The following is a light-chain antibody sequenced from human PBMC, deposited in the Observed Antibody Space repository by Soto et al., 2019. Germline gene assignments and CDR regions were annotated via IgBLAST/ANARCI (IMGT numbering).Light chain of an antibody. CDR1: ESLSTY. Sequence: EIVMTQSPATLSVSPGERVTLSCRASESLSTYLAWYQQKPGQAPRLLIYGASTKATGIPARFSGSGSATEFTLTISSLQSEDFAVYYCQQYNNWPPTFGQGTKVEIK. CDR2: GAS. CDR3: QQYNNWPPT. J-gene: IGKJ1*01. V-gene: IGKV3-15*01.